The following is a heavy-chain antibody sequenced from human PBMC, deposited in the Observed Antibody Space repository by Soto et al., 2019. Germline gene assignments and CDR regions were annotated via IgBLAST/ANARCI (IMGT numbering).Heavy chain of an antibody. D-gene: IGHD3-9*01. CDR3: AREQEPLFDILTGRYYYYGMDV. J-gene: IGHJ6*02. Sequence: ASVKVSCKASGYTFTRYAMHWVRQAPGQRLEWMGWINAGNGNTKYSQKFQGRVTITTDTSASTAYMELSSLRSEDTAVYYCAREQEPLFDILTGRYYYYGMDVWGQGTTVTVS. V-gene: IGHV1-3*01. CDR1: GYTFTRYA. CDR2: INAGNGNT.